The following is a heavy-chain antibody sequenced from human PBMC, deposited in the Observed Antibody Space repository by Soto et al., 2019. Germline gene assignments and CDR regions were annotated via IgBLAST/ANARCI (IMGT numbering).Heavy chain of an antibody. V-gene: IGHV1-18*01. CDR1: GYTFTSYG. J-gene: IGHJ3*02. Sequence: QVQLVQSGAEVKKPGASVKVSCKASGYTFTSYGISWVRQAPGQGLEWMGWISAYNGNTNYAQKLQGRVTMTTDTSPGKTYMELRSLKSDGTAVYYCARVRLGYSSGPTGTLQSFDIWGQGTMVTGSS. CDR3: ARVRLGYSSGPTGTLQSFDI. D-gene: IGHD6-19*01. CDR2: ISAYNGNT.